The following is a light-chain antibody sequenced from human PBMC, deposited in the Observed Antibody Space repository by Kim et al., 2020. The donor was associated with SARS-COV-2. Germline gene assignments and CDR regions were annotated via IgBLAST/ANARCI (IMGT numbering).Light chain of an antibody. CDR2: DVS. V-gene: IGLV2-14*03. Sequence: SITISCTGSSCAVGAYDYLSGYQQHPGKAPTLMISDVSERPSGVSYRFSGSKSGNTASLTISGLRAEDEADYYCSSYTSSSTWVFGGGTKLTVL. CDR3: SSYTSSSTWV. CDR1: SCAVGAYDY. J-gene: IGLJ3*02.